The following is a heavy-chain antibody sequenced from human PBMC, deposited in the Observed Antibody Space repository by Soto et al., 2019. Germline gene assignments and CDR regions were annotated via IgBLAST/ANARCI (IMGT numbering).Heavy chain of an antibody. CDR3: ARDGPPMDY. D-gene: IGHD2-2*01. CDR1: GYTFTSYA. CDR2: INAYNGHT. J-gene: IGHJ4*02. Sequence: QVQLVQSGAEVKKPGASVKVSCKASGYTFTSYAISWVRQAPGQGLEWMGWINAYNGHTHYAQKLQGRITLTTETSTNTAYMELRSLRFDDTAVYYCARDGPPMDYWGQGPLVTVSS. V-gene: IGHV1-18*01.